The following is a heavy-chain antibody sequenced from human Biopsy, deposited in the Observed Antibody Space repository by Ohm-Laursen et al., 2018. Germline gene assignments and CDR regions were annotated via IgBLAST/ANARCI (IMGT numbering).Heavy chain of an antibody. CDR2: IVPLFETT. CDR3: AKAGQTSGEYVVPRHFDS. D-gene: IGHD2-15*01. CDR1: GYNFDIYP. V-gene: IGHV1-69*06. Sequence: ASVKVSCKASGYNFDIYPLFWVRQAPGQGFEWMGGIVPLFETTDSAQKFQGRVTITADRSTTTAYIELSGLTSEDTAIYYCAKAGQTSGEYVVPRHFDSWGQGTRVTVSS. J-gene: IGHJ4*02.